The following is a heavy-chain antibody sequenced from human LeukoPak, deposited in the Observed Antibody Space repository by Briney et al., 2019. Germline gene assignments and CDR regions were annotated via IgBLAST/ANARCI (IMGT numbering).Heavy chain of an antibody. V-gene: IGHV1-46*01. CDR1: GYSFINNW. CDR2: INPTGTAT. D-gene: IGHD6-13*01. Sequence: ASVKVSCKASGYSFINNWMHWVRQAPGQGLEWVGLINPTGTATIYAEKFQGRVTLTRDRSTTTDYMELRSLKSEDTAVYYCMRAAGTKGVDYWGQGTLVTVSS. CDR3: MRAAGTKGVDY. J-gene: IGHJ4*02.